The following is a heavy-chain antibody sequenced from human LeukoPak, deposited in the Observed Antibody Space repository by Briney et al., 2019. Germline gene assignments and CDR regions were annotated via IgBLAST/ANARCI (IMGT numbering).Heavy chain of an antibody. V-gene: IGHV3-48*02. Sequence: GGSLILSCAASGFPFSSHVLSWVRQAPGKGLEWIAYINHNGEAIYYPDFVKGRFIISRDNAKNSLFLQMNDLRDEDTAVYYCARDYDWAFDFWGQGTRVTVSS. J-gene: IGHJ4*02. CDR1: GFPFSSHV. CDR3: ARDYDWAFDF. CDR2: INHNGEAI. D-gene: IGHD3-9*01.